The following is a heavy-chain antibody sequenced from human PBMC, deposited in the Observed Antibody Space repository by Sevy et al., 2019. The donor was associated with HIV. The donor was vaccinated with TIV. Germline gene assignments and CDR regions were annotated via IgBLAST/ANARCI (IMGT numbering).Heavy chain of an antibody. CDR3: AKVYSGSFDY. CDR1: GFTFDDYA. Sequence: GGSLRLSCAASGFTFDDYAMHWVRQAPGKGLEWVSGISWNSGSIGYADSVKGRFTISRDNAKNSLYLQMNSLRAEETALYYCAKVYSGSFDYWGQGTLVTVSS. V-gene: IGHV3-9*01. D-gene: IGHD1-26*01. CDR2: ISWNSGSI. J-gene: IGHJ4*02.